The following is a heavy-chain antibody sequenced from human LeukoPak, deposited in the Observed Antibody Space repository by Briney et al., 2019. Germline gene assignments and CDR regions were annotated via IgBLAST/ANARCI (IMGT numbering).Heavy chain of an antibody. J-gene: IGHJ4*02. V-gene: IGHV3-74*01. D-gene: IGHD3-22*01. CDR1: GFTFSSYW. Sequence: GGSLRLSCAASGFTFSSYWMHWVRQGPGKGLVWVSRINSDGSSTSYADSVKGRFTISRDNAKNTLYLQMNSLRAEDTAVYYCARETDTSGYYVDYWGQGTLVTVSS. CDR3: ARETDTSGYYVDY. CDR2: INSDGSST.